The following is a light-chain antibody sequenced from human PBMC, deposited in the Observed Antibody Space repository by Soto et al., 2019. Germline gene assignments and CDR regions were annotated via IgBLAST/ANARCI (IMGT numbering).Light chain of an antibody. Sequence: ENGFKQSPCTLSLSPGERATLSCRARQSVSSSYLAWYQQRPGQAPRLLIYGASIRATGIPGRFSGSGSGTDFTLTISRLEPEDFAVYFCQQHGSSPWTFGQGTKVDIK. J-gene: IGKJ1*01. CDR3: QQHGSSPWT. CDR2: GAS. V-gene: IGKV3-20*01. CDR1: QSVSSSY.